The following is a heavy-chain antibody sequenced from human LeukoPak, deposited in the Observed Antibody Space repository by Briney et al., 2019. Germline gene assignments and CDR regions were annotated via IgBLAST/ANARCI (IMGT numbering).Heavy chain of an antibody. J-gene: IGHJ4*02. V-gene: IGHV1-8*01. D-gene: IGHD5-18*01. CDR3: ARREDTAMVHFDY. CDR1: GYTFTSYD. CDR2: MNPNSGNT. Sequence: ASVKVSFKASGYTFTSYDINWVRQATGQGLEWMGWMNPNSGNTGYAQKFQGRVTMTRNTSISTAYMELSSLRSEDTAVYYCARREDTAMVHFDYWGQGTLVTVSS.